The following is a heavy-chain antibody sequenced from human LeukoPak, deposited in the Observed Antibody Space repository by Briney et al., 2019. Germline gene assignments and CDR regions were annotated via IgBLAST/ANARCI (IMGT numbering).Heavy chain of an antibody. CDR3: VRAYHPGGWFDP. V-gene: IGHV3-7*04. D-gene: IGHD2-21*01. CDR2: INEDGSEI. J-gene: IGHJ5*02. CDR1: GFTFSRSW. Sequence: GGSLRLSCAASGFTFSRSWMTWVRQAPGKGLEWVASINEDGSEIHYVDSVKGRFTISRDNAKDSLYLQMNSLTAEDTAMYYCVRAYHPGGWFDPWGQGTLVTVSS.